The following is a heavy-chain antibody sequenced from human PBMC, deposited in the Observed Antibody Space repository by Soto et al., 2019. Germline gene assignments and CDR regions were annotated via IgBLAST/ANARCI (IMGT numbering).Heavy chain of an antibody. CDR3: ARLRNLGYSSGWLPPFDY. D-gene: IGHD6-19*01. Sequence: PSETLSLTCTVSGVSISSYYWSWIRQPPGKGLEWIGHIYDSGTANYNPSLKSRVTISVDTSKNQFSLNLSSVTAADTAVYYCARLRNLGYSSGWLPPFDYWGQGTLVTVS. V-gene: IGHV4-59*08. CDR2: IYDSGTA. J-gene: IGHJ4*02. CDR1: GVSISSYY.